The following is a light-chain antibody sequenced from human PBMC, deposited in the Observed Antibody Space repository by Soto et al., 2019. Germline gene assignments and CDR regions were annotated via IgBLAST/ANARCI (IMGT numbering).Light chain of an antibody. V-gene: IGKV3-11*01. Sequence: EIVLTQSPATLSLSPGERATLSCRASQSVNSYLAWYQQKPGQAPRLLIYDASNRVTGIPARFSGSGSGTDFTLTINSLEPEDFAIYYCQQRSNWALTFGGGTKVEIK. CDR2: DAS. J-gene: IGKJ4*01. CDR3: QQRSNWALT. CDR1: QSVNSY.